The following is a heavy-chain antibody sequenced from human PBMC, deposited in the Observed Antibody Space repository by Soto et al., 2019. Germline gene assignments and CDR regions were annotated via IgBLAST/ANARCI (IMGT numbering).Heavy chain of an antibody. CDR2: ISYDGSNK. V-gene: IGHV3-30-3*01. CDR3: ARGEDIVLVPAANSDSGYFDY. CDR1: GFTFSSYA. J-gene: IGHJ4*02. Sequence: PGGSLRLSCAASGFTFSSYAMHWVRQAPGKGLEWVAVISYDGSNKYYADSVKGRFTISRDNSKNTLYLQMNSLRAEDTAVYYCARGEDIVLVPAANSDSGYFDYWGQGTLVTVSS. D-gene: IGHD2-2*01.